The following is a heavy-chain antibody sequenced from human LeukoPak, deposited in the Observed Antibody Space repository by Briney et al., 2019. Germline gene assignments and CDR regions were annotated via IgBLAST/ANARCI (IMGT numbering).Heavy chain of an antibody. CDR1: GGSISSYY. Sequence: PSETLSLTCTVSGGSISSYYWSWIRQPPGKGLEWIGYIYYSGSTNYNPSLKSRVTISVNTSKNQFSLKLSSVTAADTAVYYCARSIAVAQFDYWRQGTLVTVTS. V-gene: IGHV4-59*01. CDR3: ARSIAVAQFDY. CDR2: IYYSGST. J-gene: IGHJ4*02. D-gene: IGHD6-19*01.